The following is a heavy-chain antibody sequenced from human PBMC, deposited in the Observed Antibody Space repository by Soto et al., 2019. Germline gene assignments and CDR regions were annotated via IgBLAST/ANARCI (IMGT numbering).Heavy chain of an antibody. CDR3: AREEGARVDTAMVFAY. J-gene: IGHJ4*02. V-gene: IGHV6-1*01. D-gene: IGHD5-18*01. CDR2: TYYRSKWYN. Sequence: QVQLQQSGPGLVKPSQTLSLTCAISGDSVSSNSAAWNWIRQSPSRGHEWLGRTYYRSKWYNDYAVSVKSRITINPDTSNNQYSLQLNSVTPEDTAVYYCAREEGARVDTAMVFAYWGQGTLVTVSS. CDR1: GDSVSSNSAA.